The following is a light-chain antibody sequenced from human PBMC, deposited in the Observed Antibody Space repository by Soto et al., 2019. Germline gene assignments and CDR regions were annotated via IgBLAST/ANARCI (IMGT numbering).Light chain of an antibody. CDR1: QSISNT. CDR3: QQYNDWPRT. Sequence: EIVMTQSPATLSVSPGDRATLSCRASQSISNTLAWFQQKPGQAPSLLIYGASTRATGIPARFSGSGSGTEFTLTISSLQSEDFAVYYCQQYNDWPRTFGQGTKVEI. V-gene: IGKV3-15*01. CDR2: GAS. J-gene: IGKJ1*01.